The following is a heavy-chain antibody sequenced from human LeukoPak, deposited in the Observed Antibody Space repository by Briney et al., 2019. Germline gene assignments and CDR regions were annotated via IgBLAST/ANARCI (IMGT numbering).Heavy chain of an antibody. J-gene: IGHJ3*02. D-gene: IGHD2-21*02. V-gene: IGHV4-59*01. CDR1: GGSISGYY. Sequence: PSETLSLTCTVSGGSISGYYWSWIRQSPGKGLEWIGYIDYSGSTNYNPSLKSRVTISVDTSKNQFSLRLSSVTAADTAVYYCARDSTSSYCGGDCYAFDIWGQGTMVTVSS. CDR3: ARDSTSSYCGGDCYAFDI. CDR2: IDYSGST.